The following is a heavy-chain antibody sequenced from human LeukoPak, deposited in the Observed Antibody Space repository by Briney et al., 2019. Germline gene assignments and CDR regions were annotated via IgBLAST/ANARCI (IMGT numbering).Heavy chain of an antibody. V-gene: IGHV3-66*01. CDR3: ARALYSGYSFHFDY. J-gene: IGHJ4*02. CDR2: IYSGGST. D-gene: IGHD5-12*01. CDR1: GFTVSSNY. Sequence: GGSLRLSCAASGFTVSSNYMSWVRQAPGKGLEWVSVIYSGGSTYYADSVKGRFTIPRDNSKSTLYLQMNSLRAEDTAVYYCARALYSGYSFHFDYWGQGTLVTVSS.